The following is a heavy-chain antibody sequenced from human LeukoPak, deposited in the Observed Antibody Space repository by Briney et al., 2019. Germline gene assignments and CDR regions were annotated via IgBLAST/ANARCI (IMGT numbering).Heavy chain of an antibody. Sequence: GGSLRLSCAASGFTFSSYAMHWVRQAPGKGLEWVAVISYDGSNKYYADSVKGRFTISRDNSKNTLYLQMDSLRPEDTAVYYCARSRYCSGGVCYYTFDYWGQGTLVTVSS. J-gene: IGHJ4*02. V-gene: IGHV3-30-3*01. CDR2: ISYDGSNK. CDR1: GFTFSSYA. CDR3: ARSRYCSGGVCYYTFDY. D-gene: IGHD2-8*02.